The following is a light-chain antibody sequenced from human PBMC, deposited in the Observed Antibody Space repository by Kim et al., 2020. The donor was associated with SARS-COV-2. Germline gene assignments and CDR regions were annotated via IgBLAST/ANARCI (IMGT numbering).Light chain of an antibody. CDR3: QQSYSSPPT. CDR1: QSISRH. V-gene: IGKV1-39*01. Sequence: GHRVTITCRASQSISRHFNWYQKRPGEAPKLLIYGASSLQSGVPSRFSGSGSGTDFTLTISSLQPEDFATYYCQQSYSSPPTFGQGTKVDIK. CDR2: GAS. J-gene: IGKJ1*01.